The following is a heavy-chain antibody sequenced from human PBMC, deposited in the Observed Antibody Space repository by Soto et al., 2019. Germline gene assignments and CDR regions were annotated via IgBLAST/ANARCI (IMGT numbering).Heavy chain of an antibody. D-gene: IGHD6-6*01. Sequence: GGSLSLSCAASGFTFSSYWMSWVRQAPGKGLEWVANIKQDGSEKYYVDSVKGRFTISRDNAKNSLYLQMNSLRAEDTAVYYCARDSRLIAARPYYYYGMDVWGQGTTVTVSS. CDR1: GFTFSSYW. CDR2: IKQDGSEK. J-gene: IGHJ6*02. CDR3: ARDSRLIAARPYYYYGMDV. V-gene: IGHV3-7*05.